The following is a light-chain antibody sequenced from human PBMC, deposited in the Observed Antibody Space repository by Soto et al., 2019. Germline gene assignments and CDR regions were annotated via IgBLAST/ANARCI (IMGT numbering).Light chain of an antibody. CDR2: EVS. CDR1: SSDVGGYNY. CDR3: SSYTSSSTV. J-gene: IGLJ7*01. V-gene: IGLV2-14*01. Sequence: QSALTQPASVSGSPGQSITISCTGTSSDVGGYNYVSWYQQHPGKVPKLMIYEVSNRPSGVSNRFSGSKSGNTASLTISGLQAEDEADYYCSSYTSSSTVFGGGTQLTVL.